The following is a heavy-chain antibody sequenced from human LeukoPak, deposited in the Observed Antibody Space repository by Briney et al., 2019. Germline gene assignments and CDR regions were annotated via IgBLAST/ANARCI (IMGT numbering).Heavy chain of an antibody. CDR1: GLNFNMFA. V-gene: IGHV3-23*01. J-gene: IGHJ4*02. Sequence: PGGSLRLSCTGSGLNFNMFAMNWVRQAPGQGLEWASGLSRGGGTTNYADSVKGRFTISRDKSKNMVFLQMNSLRPENTAVYYCAKEQRIRHCSEGVCMEGYYFDYWSQGSLVTVSS. CDR3: AKEQRIRHCSEGVCMEGYYFDY. D-gene: IGHD2-8*01. CDR2: LSRGGGTT.